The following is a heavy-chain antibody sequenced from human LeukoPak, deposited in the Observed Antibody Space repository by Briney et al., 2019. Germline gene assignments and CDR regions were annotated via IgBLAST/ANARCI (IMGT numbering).Heavy chain of an antibody. D-gene: IGHD3-22*01. CDR2: IYYSGST. Sequence: NPSETLSLTCTVSGGSISSYYWSWLRQPPGKGLEWMRYIYYSGSTNLNHSLKSRVTISVDTSKNQFSLKLSSVTAADTAVYYCARDAAIGQWLRSGAFDIWGQGTMVTVSS. CDR1: GGSISSYY. CDR3: ARDAAIGQWLRSGAFDI. J-gene: IGHJ3*02. V-gene: IGHV4-59*12.